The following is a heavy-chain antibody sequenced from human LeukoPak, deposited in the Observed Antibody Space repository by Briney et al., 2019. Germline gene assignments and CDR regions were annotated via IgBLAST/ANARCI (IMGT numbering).Heavy chain of an antibody. Sequence: SETLSLTRTVSGGSISSSSYYWGWIRQPPGKGLEWIGSIHYSGSTNYNPSLKSRVTISVDTSKNQFSLKLSSVTAADTAVYYCARATAVFSFNVWGKGTTVTVSS. D-gene: IGHD6-19*01. CDR2: IHYSGST. CDR3: ARATAVFSFNV. V-gene: IGHV4-39*07. CDR1: GGSISSSSYY. J-gene: IGHJ6*04.